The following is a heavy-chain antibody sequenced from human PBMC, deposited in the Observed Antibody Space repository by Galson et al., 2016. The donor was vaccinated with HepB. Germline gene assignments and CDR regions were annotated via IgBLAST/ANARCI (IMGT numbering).Heavy chain of an antibody. CDR1: GFTFSKFG. CDR3: ASDTWGESSTSTCSHFDY. CDR2: IWFDGRDA. V-gene: IGHV3-33*01. D-gene: IGHD2-2*01. J-gene: IGHJ4*02. Sequence: SLRLSCAASGFTFSKFGMHWVRQAPGKGLEWVAVIWFDGRDAYYADSVKGRFTISKDNSRDTLYLQMNSLRVEDTAIYYCASDTWGESSTSTCSHFDYWGQGTLVTVSS.